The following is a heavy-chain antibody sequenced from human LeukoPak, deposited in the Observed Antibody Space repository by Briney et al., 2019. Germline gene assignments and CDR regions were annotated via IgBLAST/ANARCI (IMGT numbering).Heavy chain of an antibody. Sequence: SETLSLTCTVYGCSVSSNTYYWSWIRQPPGKGLEWIGYISYNGASNYNPSLKSRVTMSVDTSKNQFSLKLSSVIAADTAVYYFARSYGSRSYYPFDPWGQGTLVTVSS. CDR3: ARSYGSRSYYPFDP. J-gene: IGHJ5*02. D-gene: IGHD3-10*01. CDR1: GCSVSSNTYY. CDR2: ISYNGAS. V-gene: IGHV4-61*01.